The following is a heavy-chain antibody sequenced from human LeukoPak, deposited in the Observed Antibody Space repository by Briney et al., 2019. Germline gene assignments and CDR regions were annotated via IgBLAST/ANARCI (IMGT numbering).Heavy chain of an antibody. Sequence: SQTLSLTCAISGDSFSSNSAAWNWIRQSPSRGLEWLGRTYYRSKWYYDYAVSVKSRITINSDTSKNQFSLQLNSVTPEDTAVYYCARFYYDTSGHGAFDIWGQGTMVTVSS. J-gene: IGHJ3*02. CDR2: TYYRSKWYY. CDR3: ARFYYDTSGHGAFDI. CDR1: GDSFSSNSAA. V-gene: IGHV6-1*01. D-gene: IGHD3-22*01.